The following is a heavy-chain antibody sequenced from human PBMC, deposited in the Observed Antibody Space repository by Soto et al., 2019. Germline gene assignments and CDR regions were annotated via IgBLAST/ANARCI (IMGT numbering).Heavy chain of an antibody. D-gene: IGHD6-13*01. CDR2: ISGSGGST. V-gene: IGHV3-23*01. CDR1: GFTFSSDA. CDR3: ANVPGSALPGIAAAGTAY. J-gene: IGHJ4*02. Sequence: EVQLLESGGGLVQPGGSLRLSCAASGFTFSSDAMSWVRQAPGKGLEWVSAISGSGGSTYYADSVKGRFTISRDNAKNTLYLQRNSLRAEDTAIYYCANVPGSALPGIAAAGTAYWGQGGLVTVSS.